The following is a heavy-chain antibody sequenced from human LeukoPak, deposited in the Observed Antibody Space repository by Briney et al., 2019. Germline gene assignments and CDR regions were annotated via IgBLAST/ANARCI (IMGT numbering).Heavy chain of an antibody. J-gene: IGHJ4*02. CDR3: AKDRTRYTGYVHFDY. D-gene: IGHD5-12*01. CDR2: FSGSGDST. CDR1: GFTFSDYA. Sequence: GGSLRLSCTASGFTFSDYAMSWVRQAPGKGLEWVSSFSGSGDSTNYADSVKGRFTISRDNSKNTLSLQMNSLTAEDTAVYYCAKDRTRYTGYVHFDYWGQGTLVTVSS. V-gene: IGHV3-23*01.